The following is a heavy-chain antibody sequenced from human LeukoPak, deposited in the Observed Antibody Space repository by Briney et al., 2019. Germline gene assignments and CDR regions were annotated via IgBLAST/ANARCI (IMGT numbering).Heavy chain of an antibody. D-gene: IGHD3-16*01. V-gene: IGHV4-61*02. CDR1: GGSISSGSYY. CDR2: IYTSGST. Sequence: PSETLSLTCTVSGGSISSGSYYWSWIRQPAGKGLEWIGRIYTSGSTNYNPSLKSRVTISVDTSKNQFSLKLSSVTAADTAVYYCAIGDEDAFDIWGQGTMVTVSS. CDR3: AIGDEDAFDI. J-gene: IGHJ3*02.